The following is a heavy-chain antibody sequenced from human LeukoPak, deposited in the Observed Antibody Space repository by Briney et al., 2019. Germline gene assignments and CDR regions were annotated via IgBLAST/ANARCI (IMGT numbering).Heavy chain of an antibody. D-gene: IGHD6-13*01. CDR3: ARDIAAAGSAGLDY. CDR2: IRGSVGNT. J-gene: IGHJ4*02. CDR1: GFSLSSYA. Sequence: GGSLRLSCAASGFSLSSYAMSWVRQAPGKGLEWVSDIRGSVGNTYYADSVNGRFTNARDNSKNTLYLQMNSVRAEDTGVYYCARDIAAAGSAGLDYWGQGTLVTVSS. V-gene: IGHV3-23*01.